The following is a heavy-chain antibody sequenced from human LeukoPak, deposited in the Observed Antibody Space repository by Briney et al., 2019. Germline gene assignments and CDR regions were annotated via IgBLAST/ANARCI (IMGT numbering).Heavy chain of an antibody. Sequence: ASVKVSCKASGYTFTSYYMHWVRQAPGQGLEWMGIINPSGGSTSYAQKFQGRVTMTRDTSTSTVYMELNSLRSEDTAVYYCASLAIGYCTNGVCYDYWGQGTLVTVSS. J-gene: IGHJ4*02. D-gene: IGHD2-8*01. CDR1: GYTFTSYY. CDR2: INPSGGST. CDR3: ASLAIGYCTNGVCYDY. V-gene: IGHV1-46*01.